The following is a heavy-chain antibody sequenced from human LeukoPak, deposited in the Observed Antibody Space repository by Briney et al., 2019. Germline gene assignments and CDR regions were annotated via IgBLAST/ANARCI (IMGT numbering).Heavy chain of an antibody. V-gene: IGHV3-30*02. CDR1: GFTFGSYG. CDR3: AKDGVSARRYFDY. J-gene: IGHJ4*02. CDR2: IRYDGSNK. D-gene: IGHD5/OR15-5a*01. Sequence: GGSLRLSCAASGFTFGSYGMHWVRQAPGKGLEWVAFIRYDGSNKYYADSVKGRFTISRDNSKNTLYLQMDSLRAEDTAVYYCAKDGVSARRYFDYWGQGTLVTVSS.